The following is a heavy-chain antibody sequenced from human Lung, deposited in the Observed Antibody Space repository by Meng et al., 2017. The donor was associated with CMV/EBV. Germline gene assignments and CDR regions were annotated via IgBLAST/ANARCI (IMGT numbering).Heavy chain of an antibody. J-gene: IGHJ6*02. CDR1: GYTFNRHG. D-gene: IGHD2-2*01. CDR2: ISGYNGDT. Sequence: SEKVSXKDSGYTFNRHGMSWVRQAPGQGLEWMGWISGYNGDTNYAQKLQGRVTMTTDTSTTTVYMELRSLRSGDTAVYYCARDSSGYAKSFYDYYGLDVWCQGTXVTVSS. CDR3: ARDSSGYAKSFYDYYGLDV. V-gene: IGHV1-18*01.